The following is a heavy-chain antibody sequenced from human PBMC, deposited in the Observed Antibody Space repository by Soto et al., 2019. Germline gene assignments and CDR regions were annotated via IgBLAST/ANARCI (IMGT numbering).Heavy chain of an antibody. CDR2: INPSGGST. CDR1: GGTFSSYA. D-gene: IGHD2-2*01. CDR3: AREDIVVVPAAFGWFDP. V-gene: IGHV1-46*01. Sequence: GASVKVSCKASGGTFSSYAISWVRQAPGQGLEWMGIINPSGGSTSYAQKFQGRVTMTRDTSTSTVYMELSSLRSEDTAVYYCAREDIVVVPAAFGWFDPWGQGTLVTVSS. J-gene: IGHJ5*02.